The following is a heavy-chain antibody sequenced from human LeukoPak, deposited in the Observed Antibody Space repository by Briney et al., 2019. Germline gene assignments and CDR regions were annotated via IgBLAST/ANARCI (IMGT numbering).Heavy chain of an antibody. Sequence: SETLSLTSTVSGGSISRYYWSWLRQPPGKGLEWIGYIYDSGNTNYNPSLKSRVTISVDTSRNQFSPNLSSVTAADTAMYYCARSYSSGWLKAYSYYYMDVWGKGTTVTVS. CDR2: IYDSGNT. CDR3: ARSYSSGWLKAYSYYYMDV. CDR1: GGSISRYY. J-gene: IGHJ6*03. V-gene: IGHV4-4*08. D-gene: IGHD6-19*01.